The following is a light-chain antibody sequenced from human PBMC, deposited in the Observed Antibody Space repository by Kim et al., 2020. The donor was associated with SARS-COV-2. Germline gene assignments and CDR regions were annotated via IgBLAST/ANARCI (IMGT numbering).Light chain of an antibody. CDR1: SSNIGSRT. CDR3: AAWDGSLNGYV. Sequence: GQSVTITCSGRSSNIGSRTVNWYRQLPGTAPKLLIYSNNQRPSGVPDRFSGSKSGTSGSLAISGLQSEDEADYYCAAWDGSLNGYVFGTGTKVTVL. CDR2: SNN. V-gene: IGLV1-44*01. J-gene: IGLJ1*01.